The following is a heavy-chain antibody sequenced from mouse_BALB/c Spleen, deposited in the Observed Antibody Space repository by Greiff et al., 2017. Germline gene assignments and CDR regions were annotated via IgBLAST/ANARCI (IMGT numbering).Heavy chain of an antibody. D-gene: IGHD3-1*01. CDR3: ARQLGLPPFAY. CDR1: GYAFTNYL. Sequence: QVHVKQSGAELVRPGTSVKVSCKASGYAFTNYLIEWVKQRPGQGLEWIGVINPGSGGTNYNEKFKGKATLTADKSSSTAYMQLSSLTSDDSAVYFCARQLGLPPFAYWGQGTLVTVSA. CDR2: INPGSGGT. J-gene: IGHJ3*01. V-gene: IGHV1-54*01.